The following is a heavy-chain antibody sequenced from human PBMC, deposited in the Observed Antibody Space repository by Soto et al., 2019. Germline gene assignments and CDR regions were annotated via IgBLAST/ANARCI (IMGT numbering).Heavy chain of an antibody. CDR2: IYHSGST. D-gene: IGHD3-10*01. Sequence: PSETLSLTCTVSGGSSSSYFWIWILQPPGKGLEWIGYIYHSGSTNYNPSLKSRVTISVDTSKNQFSLKLSSVTAADTDVYYCAKNYGNAFDIWVQGTMVTVSS. CDR3: AKNYGNAFDI. J-gene: IGHJ3*02. CDR1: GGSSSSYF. V-gene: IGHV4-59*01.